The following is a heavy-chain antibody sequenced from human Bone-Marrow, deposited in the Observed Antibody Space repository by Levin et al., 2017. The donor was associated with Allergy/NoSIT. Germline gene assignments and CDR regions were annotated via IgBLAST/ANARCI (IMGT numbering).Heavy chain of an antibody. J-gene: IGHJ4*02. CDR3: ARDLGSGRRNFDF. V-gene: IGHV3-48*04. CDR2: ISSASSTM. Sequence: GGSLRLSCAASGFTLSSYGMNWVRQAPGKGLEWVSYISSASSTMYYADSVKGRFTISRDNAKNSLYLQMNSLRAEDTAVYYCARDLGSGRRNFDFWGQGTLVTVSS. CDR1: GFTLSSYG. D-gene: IGHD6-19*01.